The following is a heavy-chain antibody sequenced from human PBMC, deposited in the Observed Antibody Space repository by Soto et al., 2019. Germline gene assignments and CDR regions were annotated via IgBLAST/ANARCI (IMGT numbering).Heavy chain of an antibody. CDR1: GFTFSSYA. Sequence: EVQLLESGGGLVQPGGSLRLSCAASGFTFSSYAMSWVRQAPGKGLEWVSAISGSGGSTYYADSVKGRFTISRDNSKNTLYLQMNSLRAEDTAVYYCAKDPYCSGGSCYSKWFDPWGQGTLVTVSS. V-gene: IGHV3-23*01. J-gene: IGHJ5*02. D-gene: IGHD2-15*01. CDR3: AKDPYCSGGSCYSKWFDP. CDR2: ISGSGGST.